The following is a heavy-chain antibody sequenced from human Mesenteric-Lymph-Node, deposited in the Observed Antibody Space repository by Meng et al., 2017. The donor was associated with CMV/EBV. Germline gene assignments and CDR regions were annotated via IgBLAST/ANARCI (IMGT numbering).Heavy chain of an antibody. V-gene: IGHV1-8*01. CDR2: MNPNTPST. CDR3: ARLRQGN. Sequence: SVQVSSKAPVSSFTSYAITWMRQAAGQILQWMRWMNPNTPSTGYAQKFQGRITMTRNLSISTAYMELSSLRSEDTAVYYCARLRQGNWGQGTLVTVSS. J-gene: IGHJ4*02. CDR1: VSSFTSYA.